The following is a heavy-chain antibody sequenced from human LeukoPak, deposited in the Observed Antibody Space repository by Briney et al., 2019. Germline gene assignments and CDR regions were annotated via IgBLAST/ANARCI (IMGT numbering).Heavy chain of an antibody. V-gene: IGHV4-34*01. D-gene: IGHD5-24*01. Sequence: SETLSLTCAVYGGSFSGYYWSWIRQPPGKGLEWIGEINHSGSTNYNPSLKSRVTISVDTSKNQFSLKLSSVTAADTAVYYCASSRDGYSYYYFDSWGQGTLVTVSS. CDR3: ASSRDGYSYYYFDS. CDR2: INHSGST. CDR1: GGSFSGYY. J-gene: IGHJ4*02.